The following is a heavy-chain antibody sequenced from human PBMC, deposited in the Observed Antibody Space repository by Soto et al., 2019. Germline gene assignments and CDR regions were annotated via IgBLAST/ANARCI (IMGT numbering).Heavy chain of an antibody. CDR3: ARDDGGYGGKGWFDP. CDR2: INPSGGST. J-gene: IGHJ5*02. Sequence: ASVKVSCKASGYTFTSYYMHWVRQAPGQGLEWMGIINPSGGSTSYAQKFQGRVTMTRDTSTSTVYMELSSLRSEDTAVYYCARDDGGYGGKGWFDPWGQGTLVTVPQ. CDR1: GYTFTSYY. D-gene: IGHD2-15*01. V-gene: IGHV1-46*01.